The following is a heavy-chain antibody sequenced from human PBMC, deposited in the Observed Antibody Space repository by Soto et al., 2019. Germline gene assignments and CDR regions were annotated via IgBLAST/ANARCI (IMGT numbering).Heavy chain of an antibody. D-gene: IGHD3-10*01. CDR3: ARVGGFGATTIDY. CDR1: GGSISSYY. V-gene: IGHV4-59*08. J-gene: IGHJ4*02. CDR2: IYYIGII. Sequence: SETLSLTCTVSGGSISSYYWSWIRQPPGKVLVWIGYIYYIGIIYYNPSLKSRVTFSVDTSKTQFSLKLSSVTAADTAVYYCARVGGFGATTIDYWGQGTLVTVSS.